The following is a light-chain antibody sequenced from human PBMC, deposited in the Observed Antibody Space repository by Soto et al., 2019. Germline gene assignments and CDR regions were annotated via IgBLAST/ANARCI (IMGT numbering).Light chain of an antibody. CDR3: QQSDSLPIT. V-gene: IGKV1-33*01. CDR1: QDISNY. J-gene: IGKJ5*01. Sequence: DIQMTQSPSSLSASVCDRVTITCRASQDISNYLNWYQQRPGKAPKLLIYDASNLERGFPSRFSGTRSGTHFTFAITSLQPEDVATYYCQQSDSLPITFGQGTRLEI. CDR2: DAS.